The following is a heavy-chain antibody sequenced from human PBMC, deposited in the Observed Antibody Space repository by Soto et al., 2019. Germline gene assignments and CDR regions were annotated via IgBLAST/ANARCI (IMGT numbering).Heavy chain of an antibody. CDR1: GDSLATYY. Sequence: SKPQALTCTVSGDSLATYYGDWIRQTPGKGLEWIGFIYYSGSTSYNPSLKSRVTISLATSKSQVSLKLRSVTATDTAVYYCAGAGYEILTGSYKKQRYFDYWGRGTLVTVSS. CDR3: AGAGYEILTGSYKKQRYFDY. D-gene: IGHD3-9*01. J-gene: IGHJ4*02. V-gene: IGHV4-59*01. CDR2: IYYSGST.